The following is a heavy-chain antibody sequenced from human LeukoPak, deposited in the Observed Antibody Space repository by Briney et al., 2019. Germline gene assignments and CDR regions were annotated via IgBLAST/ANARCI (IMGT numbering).Heavy chain of an antibody. V-gene: IGHV3-30-3*01. CDR1: GXTFSSYA. Sequence: QSGGSLRLSCAASGXTFSSYAVHWVRQAPGKGLEWVAVLSYDGSNKYYADSVKGHFTISRDNSRNTLYLQMNSLRAEDTAVYYCARDRFYYGSGPDYWGQGTLVTVSS. CDR3: ARDRFYYGSGPDY. D-gene: IGHD3-10*01. J-gene: IGHJ4*02. CDR2: LSYDGSNK.